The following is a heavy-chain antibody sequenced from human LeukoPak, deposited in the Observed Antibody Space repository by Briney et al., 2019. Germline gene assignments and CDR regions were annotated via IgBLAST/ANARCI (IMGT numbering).Heavy chain of an antibody. Sequence: GGSLRLSCAASGFTFSSYAMTWVRQAPGKGLEWVADIKEDGSEKHYVDSVKGRFTISRDNAENSPYLQMNSLRAEDTDIYYCARDLGVCSGGTCYPVYDYWGQGIPVTVSS. V-gene: IGHV3-7*01. CDR2: IKEDGSEK. CDR3: ARDLGVCSGGTCYPVYDY. D-gene: IGHD2-15*01. J-gene: IGHJ4*02. CDR1: GFTFSSYA.